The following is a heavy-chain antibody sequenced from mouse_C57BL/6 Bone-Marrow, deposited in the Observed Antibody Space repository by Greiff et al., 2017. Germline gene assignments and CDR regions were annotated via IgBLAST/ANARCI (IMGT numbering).Heavy chain of an antibody. V-gene: IGHV1-69*01. CDR3: AREGYSNYPHYYAMDY. CDR2: IDPSDSYT. D-gene: IGHD2-5*01. CDR1: GYTFTSYW. J-gene: IGHJ4*01. Sequence: QVQLQQPGAELVMPGASVKLSCKASGYTFTSYWMHWVKQRPGQGLEWIGEIDPSDSYTNYNQKFKGKSTLTVDKSSSTAYMQLSSLTSEDSAVYYCAREGYSNYPHYYAMDYWGQGTSGTVSS.